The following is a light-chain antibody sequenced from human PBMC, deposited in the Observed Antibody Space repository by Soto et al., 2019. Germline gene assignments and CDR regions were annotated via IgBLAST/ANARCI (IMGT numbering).Light chain of an antibody. CDR2: DVX. J-gene: IGLJ2*01. V-gene: IGLV2-14*01. CDR3: SSYTSSSTV. Sequence: QSALTQPASVSGSPGQSITISCTGTSSDVGGYNYVSWYQQHPGKAPKLMIYDVXXRPSGVSNRFSGSKSGNTASLTISGXXXXXXADYYCSSYTSSSTVFGGGTKLTVL. CDR1: SSDVGGYNY.